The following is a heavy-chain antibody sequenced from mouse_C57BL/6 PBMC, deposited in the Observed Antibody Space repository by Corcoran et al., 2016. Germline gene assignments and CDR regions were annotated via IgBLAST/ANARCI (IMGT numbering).Heavy chain of an antibody. CDR2: IYPRSGNT. CDR3: ARSPYDYDPWFAY. Sequence: QVQLQQSGAELARPGASVKLSCKASGYTFTSYGISWVKQRTGQGLEWIGEIYPRSGNTYYNEKFKGKATLTADKSSSTAYMELRSLTSEDSAVYFCARSPYDYDPWFAYWGQGTLVTVSA. CDR1: GYTFTSYG. V-gene: IGHV1-81*01. D-gene: IGHD2-4*01. J-gene: IGHJ3*01.